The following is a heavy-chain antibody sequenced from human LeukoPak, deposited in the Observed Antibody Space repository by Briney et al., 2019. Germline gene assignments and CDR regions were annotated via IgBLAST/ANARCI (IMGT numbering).Heavy chain of an antibody. V-gene: IGHV1-2*02. CDR2: INPNSGGT. CDR3: ARAGSFQLLYGYFQY. J-gene: IGHJ1*01. D-gene: IGHD2-2*02. Sequence: ASVKVSCKASGYTLTGYYMHWVRQAPGQAPEWMGWINPNSGGTNYAQKFQGRVTMTRDTSISTVYMELTSLRSGDTAVYYCARAGSFQLLYGYFQYWGQGTLVSVSS. CDR1: GYTLTGYY.